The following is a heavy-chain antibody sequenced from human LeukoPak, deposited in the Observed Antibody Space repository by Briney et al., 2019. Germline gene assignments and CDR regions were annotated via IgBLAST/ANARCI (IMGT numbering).Heavy chain of an antibody. J-gene: IGHJ4*02. CDR1: GFTFSNFG. Sequence: PGGSLRLSCAASGFTFSNFGMSWVRQAPGKGLEWVAFIRYDGSNKYYADSVKGRFTISRDNSKNTLYLQMNSLRAEDTAVYYCAKDPEQWLEYWAQGILVIVSS. CDR2: IRYDGSNK. D-gene: IGHD6-19*01. V-gene: IGHV3-30*02. CDR3: AKDPEQWLEY.